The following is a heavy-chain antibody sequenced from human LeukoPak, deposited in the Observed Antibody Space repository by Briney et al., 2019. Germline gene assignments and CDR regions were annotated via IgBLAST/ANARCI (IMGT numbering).Heavy chain of an antibody. Sequence: GGSLRLSCAASGFTFSIYARHWVRQAPGKGLVWVSRIKGDGITTTYADSVKGRFTISRDNAKNTLYLQMNSLRAEDTAVYYCAADGEYAFLVWGQGTMVTVSS. V-gene: IGHV3-74*01. D-gene: IGHD2/OR15-2a*01. CDR2: IKGDGITT. J-gene: IGHJ3*01. CDR1: GFTFSIYA. CDR3: AADGEYAFLV.